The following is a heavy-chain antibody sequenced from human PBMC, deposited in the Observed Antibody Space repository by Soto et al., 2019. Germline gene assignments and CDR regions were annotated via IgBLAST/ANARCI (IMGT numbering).Heavy chain of an antibody. CDR1: GFTFSTYG. Sequence: QVLLVESGGGVVQPGRSLRLSCAASGFTFSTYGMHWVRQAPGKGLEWVANISYDGRNKFYADSVKGRFTISRDNSKNTLYLEVNSLRAEDTAVYYCANLLSTRVLGAFDYWGPGSLVSVSS. D-gene: IGHD3-16*01. CDR3: ANLLSTRVLGAFDY. J-gene: IGHJ4*02. V-gene: IGHV3-30*18. CDR2: ISYDGRNK.